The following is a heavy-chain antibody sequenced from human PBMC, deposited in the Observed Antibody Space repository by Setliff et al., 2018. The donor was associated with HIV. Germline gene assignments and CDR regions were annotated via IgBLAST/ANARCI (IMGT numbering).Heavy chain of an antibody. CDR2: IYHTGST. J-gene: IGHJ1*01. CDR1: GGSINSTSHY. CDR3: ARQWRDQYNSGVSTEYFQH. D-gene: IGHD3-22*01. Sequence: PSETLSLTCTVSGGSINSTSHYWGWIRQPPGNGLEWIGSIYHTGSTYYKPSLKSRVTISVDTSKNQFSLKLSSVTAADTAVYYCARQWRDQYNSGVSTEYFQHWGQGTLVTVSS. V-gene: IGHV4-39*01.